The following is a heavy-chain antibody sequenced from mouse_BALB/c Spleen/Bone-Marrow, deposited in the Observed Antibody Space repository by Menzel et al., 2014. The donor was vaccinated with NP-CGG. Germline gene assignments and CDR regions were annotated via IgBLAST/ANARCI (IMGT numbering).Heavy chain of an antibody. V-gene: IGHV5-17*02. J-gene: IGHJ2*01. Sequence: EVKLVESGGGLVQPGGSRKLSCAASGFTFSSFGMHWVRQAPERGLEWVAYISSGSSTIYYADTMKGRFTISRDNPKNTLCLQMTSLRSEDTAMYYCARGGNWEDFDYWGQGTTLTVSS. CDR3: ARGGNWEDFDY. CDR2: ISSGSSTI. D-gene: IGHD4-1*01. CDR1: GFTFSSFG.